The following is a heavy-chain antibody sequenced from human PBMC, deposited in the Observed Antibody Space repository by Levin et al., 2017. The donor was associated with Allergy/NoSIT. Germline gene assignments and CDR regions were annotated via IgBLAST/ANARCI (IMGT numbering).Heavy chain of an antibody. CDR3: ARAKKTDIVVVVATNWFDP. CDR2: IYYSGST. V-gene: IGHV4-39*07. D-gene: IGHD2-15*01. Sequence: GSLRLSCTVSGGSISSSSYYWGWIRQPPGKGLEWIGSIYYSGSTYYNPSLKSRVTISVDTSKNQFSLKLSSVTAADTAVYYCARAKKTDIVVVVATNWFDPWGQGTLVTVSS. CDR1: GGSISSSSYY. J-gene: IGHJ5*02.